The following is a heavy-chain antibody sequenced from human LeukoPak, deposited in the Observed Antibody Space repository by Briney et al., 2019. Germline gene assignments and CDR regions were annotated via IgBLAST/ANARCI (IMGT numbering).Heavy chain of an antibody. CDR2: IKSKTDGGTT. D-gene: IGHD3-22*01. V-gene: IGHV3-15*01. J-gene: IGHJ6*03. CDR1: GLTFSNAW. Sequence: GGSLRLSCAASGLTFSNAWMSWVRQAPGKGLEWVGRIKSKTDGGTTDYAAPVKGRFTISRDDSKNTLYLQMNSLKTEDTAVYYCTTARYYYDSSVSGYYYYYMDVWGKGTTVTVSS. CDR3: TTARYYYDSSVSGYYYYYMDV.